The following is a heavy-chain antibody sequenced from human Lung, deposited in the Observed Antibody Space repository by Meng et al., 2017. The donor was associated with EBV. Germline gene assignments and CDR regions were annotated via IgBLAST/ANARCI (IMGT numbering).Heavy chain of an antibody. V-gene: IGHV4-4*02. CDR2: IYHSGST. J-gene: IGHJ4*02. CDR1: GGSLSSRNW. Sequence: GQLEESGPGLVKPSRTLSLPCAVSGGSLSSRNWWSWVRQPPGKGLEWIGEIYHSGSTNYNPSLKSRVTISVDESKNQFSLRLSSVTAADTAVYYCARVGAYCGGDCYHPRWGQGTLVTVSS. CDR3: ARVGAYCGGDCYHPR. D-gene: IGHD2-21*02.